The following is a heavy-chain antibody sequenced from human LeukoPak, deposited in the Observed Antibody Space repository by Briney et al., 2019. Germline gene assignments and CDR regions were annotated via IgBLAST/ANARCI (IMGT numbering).Heavy chain of an antibody. CDR1: GFTFSSYS. D-gene: IGHD3-3*01. J-gene: IGHJ4*02. CDR2: ISSSSSYI. V-gene: IGHV3-21*01. Sequence: AGGSLRLSCAASGFTFSSYSMSWVRQAPGKGLEWVSSISSSSSYIYYADSVKGRFTISRDNAKNSLYLQMNSLRAEDTAVYYCASAPLFNFDFWSGYAYYFDCWGQGTLVTVSS. CDR3: ASAPLFNFDFWSGYAYYFDC.